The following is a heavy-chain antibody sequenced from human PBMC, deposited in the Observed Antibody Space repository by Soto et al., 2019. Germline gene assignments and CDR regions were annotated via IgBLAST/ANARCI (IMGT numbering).Heavy chain of an antibody. CDR3: ARDWGSSGWPN. D-gene: IGHD6-19*01. Sequence: PSETLSLTCTGSGHSLSSGGYYWSWIRQHPGKGLEWVGYIYFTGRTLYNPSLKSRLAMSLDTSKNQFSLKLGSVTAADTAIYYCARDWGSSGWPNWGPGTLVTVSS. CDR2: IYFTGRT. CDR1: GHSLSSGGYY. J-gene: IGHJ4*02. V-gene: IGHV4-31*03.